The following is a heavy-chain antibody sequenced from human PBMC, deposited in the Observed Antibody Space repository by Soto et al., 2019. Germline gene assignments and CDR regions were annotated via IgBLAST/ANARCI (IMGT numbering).Heavy chain of an antibody. D-gene: IGHD3-22*01. Sequence: ASVKVSCKASGYTFTSYGLSWVRQAPGQGLEWMGWISAYNGNTNYAQNLKGRVTMTTDTSTSTSYMELRSLTFDDTAVYYCARDQENLYYDRSGYYRYWGQGTRVTVSS. CDR1: GYTFTSYG. CDR2: ISAYNGNT. J-gene: IGHJ4*02. CDR3: ARDQENLYYDRSGYYRY. V-gene: IGHV1-18*01.